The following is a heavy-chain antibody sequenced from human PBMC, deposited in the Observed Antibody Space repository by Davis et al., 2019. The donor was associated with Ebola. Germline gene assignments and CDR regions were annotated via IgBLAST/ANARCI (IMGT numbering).Heavy chain of an antibody. D-gene: IGHD3-16*02. CDR3: AREISGYDYVWGSYRYSRGGFDY. V-gene: IGHV4-34*01. J-gene: IGHJ4*02. Sequence: SETLSLTCAVYSGSFSGYYWSWIRQPPGKGLEWIGEINHSGSTNYNPSLKSRVTISVDTSKNQFSLKLSSVTAADTAVYYCAREISGYDYVWGSYRYSRGGFDYWGQGTLVTVSS. CDR2: INHSGST. CDR1: SGSFSGYY.